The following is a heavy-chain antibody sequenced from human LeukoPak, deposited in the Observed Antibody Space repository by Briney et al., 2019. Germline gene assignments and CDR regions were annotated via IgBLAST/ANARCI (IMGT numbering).Heavy chain of an antibody. D-gene: IGHD6-13*01. CDR1: GYTFTGYY. CDR3: AIRAIAAAGVIDY. CDR2: INPNSGGT. Sequence: ASVKVSCKASGYTFTGYYMHWVRQAPGQGLEWMGWINPNSGGTNYAQKFQGRVTMTEDTSTDTAYMELSSLRSEDTAVYYCAIRAIAAAGVIDYWGQGTLVTVSS. V-gene: IGHV1-2*02. J-gene: IGHJ4*02.